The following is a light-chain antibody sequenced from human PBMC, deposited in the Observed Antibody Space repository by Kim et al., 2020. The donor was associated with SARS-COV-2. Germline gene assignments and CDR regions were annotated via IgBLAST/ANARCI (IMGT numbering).Light chain of an antibody. CDR3: AVWDDSLNGRV. Sequence: QRDTIFCYGINAHIGRNAKSWYQQAPGAAPKLLIYSNDQRPSGVPARFAGSKSGASASLAIGGLQSEDEADYYCAVWDDSLNGRVFGGGTQLTVL. J-gene: IGLJ3*02. CDR2: SND. CDR1: NAHIGRNA. V-gene: IGLV1-44*01.